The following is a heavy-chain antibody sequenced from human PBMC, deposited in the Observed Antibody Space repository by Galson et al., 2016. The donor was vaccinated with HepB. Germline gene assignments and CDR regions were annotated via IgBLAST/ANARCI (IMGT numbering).Heavy chain of an antibody. CDR2: ISYDGNKK. V-gene: IGHV3-30*18. CDR3: AKVPYGDYASAFDS. Sequence: SLRLSCAASGFSNYGMHWVRQAPGKGLEWVAVISYDGNKKFYAASVRGRFTISRDNSKDTLYLQMNSLRVEDTAVYFCAKVPYGDYASAFDSWGQGTLVTVSS. CDR1: GFSNYG. D-gene: IGHD4-17*01. J-gene: IGHJ4*02.